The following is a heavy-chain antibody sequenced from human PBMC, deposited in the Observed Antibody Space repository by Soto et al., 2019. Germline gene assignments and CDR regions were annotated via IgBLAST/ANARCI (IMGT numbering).Heavy chain of an antibody. J-gene: IGHJ4*02. D-gene: IGHD3-3*01. V-gene: IGHV3-43*01. CDR3: AKPVWSGYSPLDY. CDR1: GFTFDDYT. Sequence: ESGGVVVQPGGSLRLSCAASGFTFDDYTMHWVRQAPGKGLEWVSLISWDGGSTYYADSVKGRFTISRDNSKNSLYLQMNSLRTEDTALYYCAKPVWSGYSPLDYWGQGTLVTVSS. CDR2: ISWDGGST.